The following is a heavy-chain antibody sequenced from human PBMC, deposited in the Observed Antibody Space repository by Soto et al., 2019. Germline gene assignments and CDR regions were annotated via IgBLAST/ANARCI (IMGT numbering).Heavy chain of an antibody. V-gene: IGHV3-30*18. D-gene: IGHD2-21*01. J-gene: IGHJ4*02. Sequence: QVQLVESGGGVVQPGRSLRLSCAASGFHFSSHGMHWVRQAPGKGLEWVAVISYDGSDTYYADSVKGRFTISRDDYKNTLYLQMNSLRAEDTAVYYCAKVQCGGECYYRADFDYWGQGTLVTVSS. CDR1: GFHFSSHG. CDR3: AKVQCGGECYYRADFDY. CDR2: ISYDGSDT.